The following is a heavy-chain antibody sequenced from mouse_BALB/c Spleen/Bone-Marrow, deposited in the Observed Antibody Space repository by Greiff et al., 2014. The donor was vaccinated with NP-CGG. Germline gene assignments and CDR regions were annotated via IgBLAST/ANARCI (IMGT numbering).Heavy chain of an antibody. V-gene: IGHV1-4*02. CDR1: GYIFTSYT. CDR3: AREGTYYAYFDY. CDR2: INPSIGYT. J-gene: IGHJ2*01. Sequence: ESAAELARPGASVKLSCKASGYIFTSYTIQWIKQRPGQGLEWIGYINPSIGYTEYNQKFKDKTTLTADTSSSTTYMQLSSLTSEDSAVYYCAREGTYYAYFDYWGQGTTLTVSS. D-gene: IGHD1-1*01.